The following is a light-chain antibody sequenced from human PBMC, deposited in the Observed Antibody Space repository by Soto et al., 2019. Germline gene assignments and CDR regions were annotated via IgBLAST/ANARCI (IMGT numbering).Light chain of an antibody. J-gene: IGLJ2*01. Sequence: QSVLTQPPSVSAAPGQKVTISCSGSSSNIGNNYVSWYQHLPGTAPKLLIYDNSKRPSGIPDRFSGSKSGTSATLGITGLQTGDEADYYCGTWDSILSAVVFGGGTKLTVL. V-gene: IGLV1-51*01. CDR2: DNS. CDR3: GTWDSILSAVV. CDR1: SSNIGNNY.